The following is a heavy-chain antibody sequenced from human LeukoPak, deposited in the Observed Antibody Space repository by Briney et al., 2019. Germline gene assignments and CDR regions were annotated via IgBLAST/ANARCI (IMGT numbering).Heavy chain of an antibody. V-gene: IGHV4-39*07. D-gene: IGHD4-11*01. J-gene: IGHJ6*02. CDR2: IYYSGST. CDR3: ARVNPVTYYGMDV. Sequence: SETLSLTCTVSGGSISSSSYYWGWIRQPPGKGLEWIGSIYYSGSTYYNPSLKSRVTISVDTSKNQFSLKLSSVTAADTAVYYCARVNPVTYYGMDVWGQGTTVTVSS. CDR1: GGSISSSSYY.